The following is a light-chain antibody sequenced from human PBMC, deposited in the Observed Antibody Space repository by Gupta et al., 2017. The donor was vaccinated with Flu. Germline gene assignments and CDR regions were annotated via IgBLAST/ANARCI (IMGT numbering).Light chain of an antibody. V-gene: IGLV3-21*02. CDR3: QVWDRDSNHQWV. CDR2: DDS. Sequence: SYALTQAPSVSAAPGQTARITCGGTNIAIKSVHWYQQKPGQAPLLVVYDDSDRPAGIPERFSASNSGNTATLTISGGEAGDEADDYCQVWDRDSNHQWVFGGGTKLTVL. CDR1: NIAIKS. J-gene: IGLJ2*01.